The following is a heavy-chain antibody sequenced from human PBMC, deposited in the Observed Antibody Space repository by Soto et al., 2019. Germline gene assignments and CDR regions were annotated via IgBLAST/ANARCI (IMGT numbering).Heavy chain of an antibody. CDR3: AHRVLRTVFGLVTTTAIYFDF. J-gene: IGHJ4*02. V-gene: IGHV2-5*02. D-gene: IGHD3-3*01. CDR2: IYWDDDK. Sequence: QITLNESGPPVVRPTETLTLTCRFSGFSLTTSGVGVGWIRQSPGKAPEWLELIYWDDDKRYSASLKSRLTITKDTSKNQVVLTVSDLDPTDTATYYCAHRVLRTVFGLVTTTAIYFDFWCQGTPVAVSS. CDR1: GFSLTTSGVG.